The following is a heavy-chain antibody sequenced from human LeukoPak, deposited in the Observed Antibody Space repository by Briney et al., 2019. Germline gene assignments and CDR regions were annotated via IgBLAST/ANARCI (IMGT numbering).Heavy chain of an antibody. CDR3: ARHEESELELRSETWFDP. CDR2: IKKDGSEK. Sequence: GGSLRLSCAASGFTFSSYWMSWVRQAPGKGLEWVANIKKDGSEKYYVDSVKGRFTISRDNAKNSLYLQMNSLRAEDTAVYCCARHEESELELRSETWFDPWGQGTLLTLPS. J-gene: IGHJ5*02. V-gene: IGHV3-7*01. D-gene: IGHD1-7*01. CDR1: GFTFSSYW.